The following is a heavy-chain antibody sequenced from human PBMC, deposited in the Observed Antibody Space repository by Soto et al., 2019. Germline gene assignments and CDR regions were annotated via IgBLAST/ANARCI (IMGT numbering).Heavy chain of an antibody. CDR1: GGSISRYY. D-gene: IGHD3-16*01. Sequence: SETLSLACPVSGGSISRYYSSWIRQPPGKGLEWIGYIYYSGSTNYNPSLKSRVTISVDTSKNQLSLKLSSVTAADTAVYYCARDYYDYIWGTRDDAFDIWGQGTMVTVSS. CDR3: ARDYYDYIWGTRDDAFDI. CDR2: IYYSGST. J-gene: IGHJ3*02. V-gene: IGHV4-59*01.